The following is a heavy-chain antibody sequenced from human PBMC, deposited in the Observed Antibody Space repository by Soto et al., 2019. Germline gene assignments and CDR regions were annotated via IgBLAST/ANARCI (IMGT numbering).Heavy chain of an antibody. CDR2: IIPILGIA. Sequence: QVQLVQSGAEVKKPGSSVKVSCKASGGTFSSYTISWVRQAPGQGLEWMGRIIPILGIANYAQKFQGRVTITADKYTSTAYMELSSLRSEDTAVYYCARGGGGYSDSSGPFDYWGQGTLVTVSS. D-gene: IGHD3-22*01. J-gene: IGHJ4*02. CDR1: GGTFSSYT. V-gene: IGHV1-69*02. CDR3: ARGGGGYSDSSGPFDY.